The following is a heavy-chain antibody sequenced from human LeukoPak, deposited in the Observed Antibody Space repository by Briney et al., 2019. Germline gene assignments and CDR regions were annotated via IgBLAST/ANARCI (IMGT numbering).Heavy chain of an antibody. V-gene: IGHV4-34*01. Sequence: SETLSLTCAVYGGSFSGYYWSWIRQPPGKGLEWIGEINHSGSTNYNPPLKSRVTISVDTSKTQFSLKRSSVTAADTAVYYCARGVVGAAIGRYFDLWGRGTLVTVSA. CDR1: GGSFSGYY. J-gene: IGHJ2*01. CDR3: ARGVVGAAIGRYFDL. CDR2: INHSGST. D-gene: IGHD1-26*01.